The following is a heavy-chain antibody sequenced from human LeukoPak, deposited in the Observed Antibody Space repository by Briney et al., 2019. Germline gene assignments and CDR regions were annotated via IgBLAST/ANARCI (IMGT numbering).Heavy chain of an antibody. CDR1: GFRCSRHW. Sequence: GGSLRLCGTTSGFRCSRHWMSWVRHAPGKVRERVANIKEDGSAKYYVASVKGRFTISRDNAKNSLYLQMNSLRAEDTAVYYCARWTGYSMGGFDYWGQGTLVTVSS. CDR3: ARWTGYSMGGFDY. D-gene: IGHD3/OR15-3a*01. J-gene: IGHJ4*02. V-gene: IGHV3-7*01. CDR2: IKEDGSAK.